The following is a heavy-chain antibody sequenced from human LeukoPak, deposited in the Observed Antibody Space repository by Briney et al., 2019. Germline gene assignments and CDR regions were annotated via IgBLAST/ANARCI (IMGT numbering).Heavy chain of an antibody. D-gene: IGHD3-10*01. CDR3: AREVVLLWFGELLGTNWFDP. CDR2: INPNSGGT. V-gene: IGHV1-2*02. Sequence: ASVTVSCKAPGYTFTGYYMHWVRQAPGQGLEWMGWINPNSGGTNYAQKFQGRVTMTRDTSISTAYMELSRLRSDDTAVYYCAREVVLLWFGELLGTNWFDPWGQGTLVTVSS. CDR1: GYTFTGYY. J-gene: IGHJ5*02.